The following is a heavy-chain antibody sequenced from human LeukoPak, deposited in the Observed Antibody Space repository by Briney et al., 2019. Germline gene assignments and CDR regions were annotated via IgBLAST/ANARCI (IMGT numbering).Heavy chain of an antibody. CDR1: GFTFSSYW. CDR2: IKQDGSEK. V-gene: IGHV3-7*03. Sequence: GGSLRLPCAASGFTFSSYWMSWVRQAPGKGLEWVANIKQDGSEKYYVDSVKGRFTISRDNAKNSLYLQMNSLRAEDTAVYYCARGNRYSYGYGFDYWGQGTLVTVS. J-gene: IGHJ4*02. D-gene: IGHD5-18*01. CDR3: ARGNRYSYGYGFDY.